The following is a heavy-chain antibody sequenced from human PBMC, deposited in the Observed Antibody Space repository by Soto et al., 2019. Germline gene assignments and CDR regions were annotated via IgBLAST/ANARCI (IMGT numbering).Heavy chain of an antibody. D-gene: IGHD2-15*01. V-gene: IGHV3-74*01. Sequence: EVQLVESGGGLIQPGTSLRLSCAASGFTFSNFWMHWVRQAPGKGLVWVARINSDGSSTSYADSVKGRSTISRDNAKNTLYVQMNSLRAEDTAVYYCARDLRYCSGGTCYLYYYGMDVWGPGTTVTVSS. CDR1: GFTFSNFW. CDR2: INSDGSST. CDR3: ARDLRYCSGGTCYLYYYGMDV. J-gene: IGHJ6*02.